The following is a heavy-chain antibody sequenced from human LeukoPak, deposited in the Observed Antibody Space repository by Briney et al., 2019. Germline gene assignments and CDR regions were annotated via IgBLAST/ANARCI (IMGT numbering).Heavy chain of an antibody. CDR1: GFTVSSNY. CDR3: ARVLRYCRGCNCYSGGLGDMDG. D-gene: IGHD2-15*01. CDR2: IYSGGST. V-gene: IGHV3-53*01. J-gene: IGHJ6*03. Sequence: GGSLRLSCAASGFTVSSNYMSWVRQAPGKGLEWVSVIYSGGSTYYADSVKGRFTISRDNSKNTLYLQMNSLRAEDTAVYYWARVLRYCRGCNCYSGGLGDMDGRGKGTTVTISS.